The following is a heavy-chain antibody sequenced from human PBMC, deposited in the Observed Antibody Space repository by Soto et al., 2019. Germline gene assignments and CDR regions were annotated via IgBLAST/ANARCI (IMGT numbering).Heavy chain of an antibody. J-gene: IGHJ3*02. CDR2: INPNSGGT. CDR3: AREDHRDVLSGAFDI. Sequence: GASVKVSCKASGYTFTGYYMHWVRQAPGQGLEWMGWINPNSGGTNYAQKFQGWVTMTRDTSISTACMELSRLRSDDTAVYYCAREDHRDVLSGAFDIWGQGTMVTVSS. CDR1: GYTFTGYY. V-gene: IGHV1-2*04. D-gene: IGHD3-10*01.